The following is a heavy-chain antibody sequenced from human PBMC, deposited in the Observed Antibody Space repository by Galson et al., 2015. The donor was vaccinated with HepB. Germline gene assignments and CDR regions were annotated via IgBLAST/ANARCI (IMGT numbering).Heavy chain of an antibody. CDR3: ARYCSSSIYILKRAFDI. CDR2: IYHSGST. CDR1: GGSITSSNYY. Sequence: ETLSLTCTVSGGSITSSNYYWGWTRQPPGKGLAWIGNIYHSGSTYYNPSLESRVTISVDTSRNQFSLKLNSVTAADTAVYYCARYCSSSIYILKRAFDIWGQGTMVTVSS. V-gene: IGHV4-39*01. D-gene: IGHD2-2*01. J-gene: IGHJ3*02.